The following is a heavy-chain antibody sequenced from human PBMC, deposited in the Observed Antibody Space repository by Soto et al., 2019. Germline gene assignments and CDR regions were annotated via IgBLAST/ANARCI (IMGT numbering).Heavy chain of an antibody. J-gene: IGHJ4*02. CDR2: ISGGGGT. CDR3: AKGVRSSSCYACFDC. Sequence: EVKLLESGGGLVQPGGSLRLSCAASGFTFSDYAMSRVRQAPGRGLEWVSGISGGGGTSYANSVKGRFTISRDNSKSTLYLQMNSLRAEDTAMYYCAKGVRSSSCYACFDCWGQGTLVTVSS. V-gene: IGHV3-23*01. CDR1: GFTFSDYA. D-gene: IGHD2-2*01.